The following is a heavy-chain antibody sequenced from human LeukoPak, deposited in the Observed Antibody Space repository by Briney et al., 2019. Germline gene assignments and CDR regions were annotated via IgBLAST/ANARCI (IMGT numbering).Heavy chain of an antibody. Sequence: GGSLRLSCAASGFTFSSYGMHWVRQAPGKGLEWVAFIRYDGSNKYYADSVKGRFTISRDNSKNTLYLQMNSLIAEDTAVYYCARSYSSTPQYYYYYYMDVWGKGTTVTVSS. CDR3: ARSYSSTPQYYYYYYMDV. D-gene: IGHD6-13*01. CDR1: GFTFSSYG. V-gene: IGHV3-30*02. CDR2: IRYDGSNK. J-gene: IGHJ6*03.